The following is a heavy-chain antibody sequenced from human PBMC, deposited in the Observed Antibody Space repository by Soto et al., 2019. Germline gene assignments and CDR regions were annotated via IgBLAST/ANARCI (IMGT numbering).Heavy chain of an antibody. CDR2: IVVGSGNT. Sequence: GASVKVSCKASGFTFTSSAVQWLRQARGQRLEWIGWIVVGSGNTNYAQKFQERVTITRDMSTSTAYMELSSLRSEDTAVYYCAADLRIDGMDVWGQGTTVTVSS. J-gene: IGHJ6*02. CDR1: GFTFTSSA. D-gene: IGHD2-15*01. CDR3: AADLRIDGMDV. V-gene: IGHV1-58*01.